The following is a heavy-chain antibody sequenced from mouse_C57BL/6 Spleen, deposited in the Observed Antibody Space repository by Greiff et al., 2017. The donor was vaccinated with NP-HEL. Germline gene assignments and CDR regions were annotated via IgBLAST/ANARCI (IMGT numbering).Heavy chain of an antibody. CDR3: ARYGNLAWFAY. CDR1: GYTFTDHT. V-gene: IGHV1-78*01. CDR2: IYPRDGST. Sequence: QVQLQQSDAELVKPGASVKISCKVSGYTFTDHTIHWMKQRPEPGLEGRVHIYPRDGSTTYNAQFKGKATLTADKSSSTAYMQLNSLTSEDSAVYFCARYGNLAWFAYWGQGTLVTVSA. J-gene: IGHJ3*01. D-gene: IGHD2-1*01.